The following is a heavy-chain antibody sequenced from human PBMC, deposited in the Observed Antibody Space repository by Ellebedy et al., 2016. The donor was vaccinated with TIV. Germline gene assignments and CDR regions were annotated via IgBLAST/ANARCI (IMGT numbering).Heavy chain of an antibody. CDR1: GFTFDDYG. V-gene: IGHV3-20*04. CDR3: ARDGAYGDYAPGQYGMDV. CDR2: IVWYDGST. J-gene: IGHJ6*02. D-gene: IGHD4-17*01. Sequence: GESLKISCAASGFTFDDYGMSWVRQAPGKGLEWVSGIVWYDGSTGYADSVKGRFTISRDNAKNSLFLQMNSLRVEDTAVYYWARDGAYGDYAPGQYGMDVWGQGTTVTVS.